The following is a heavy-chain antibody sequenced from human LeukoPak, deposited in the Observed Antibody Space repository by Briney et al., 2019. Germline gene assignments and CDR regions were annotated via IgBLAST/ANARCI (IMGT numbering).Heavy chain of an antibody. V-gene: IGHV4-39*01. J-gene: IGHJ4*02. CDR2: IYYSGST. CDR1: GGSISSSSYY. Sequence: SETLSLTCTVSGGSISSSSYYWGWIRQPPGKELEWIGSIYYSGSTYYNPSLKSRVTISVDTSKNQFSLKLSSVTAADTAVYYCARPYYGSGGYYTYFDYWGQGTLVTVSS. D-gene: IGHD3-10*01. CDR3: ARPYYGSGGYYTYFDY.